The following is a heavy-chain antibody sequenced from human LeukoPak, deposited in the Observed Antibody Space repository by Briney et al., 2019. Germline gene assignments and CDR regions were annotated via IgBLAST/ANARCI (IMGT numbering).Heavy chain of an antibody. J-gene: IGHJ4*03. CDR2: INHRGDT. D-gene: IGHD2-21*02. V-gene: IGHV4-34*01. CDR3: ARGPTISDTGYFDY. CDR1: GGSFSAYY. Sequence: SETLSLTCAVYGGSFSAYYWSWIRQSPGKGLEWIAEINHRGDTNYSPPVKSRVSISVDTSKNQFSLKVTSLTAADTAGYYCARGPTISDTGYFDYWGQGNLVTVSS.